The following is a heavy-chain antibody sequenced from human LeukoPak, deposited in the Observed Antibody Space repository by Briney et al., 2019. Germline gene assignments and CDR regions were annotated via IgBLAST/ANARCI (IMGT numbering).Heavy chain of an antibody. Sequence: GGSLRLSCAASGFTFSSYAMSWVRQAPGKGLEWVSAISGSGGSTYYADSVKGRFTISRDNSKNTLYLQMNSLRAEDTAVYYCAKDSIYVWGSYRYKDYFDYWGQGTLVTVSS. D-gene: IGHD3-16*02. CDR3: AKDSIYVWGSYRYKDYFDY. V-gene: IGHV3-23*01. CDR2: ISGSGGST. CDR1: GFTFSSYA. J-gene: IGHJ4*02.